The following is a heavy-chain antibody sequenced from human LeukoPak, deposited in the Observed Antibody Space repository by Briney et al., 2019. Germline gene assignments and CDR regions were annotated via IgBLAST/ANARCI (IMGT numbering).Heavy chain of an antibody. CDR3: ARNSVGYYGSGSRYYYCMDV. D-gene: IGHD3-10*01. CDR1: GGSISHYY. Sequence: SETLSLTCTVSGGSISHYYWNWIRQPPGKGLEWIGYIYYSGSTNYNPSLKSRVTISVDTSKNQFSLKLSSVTAADTAVYYCARNSVGYYGSGSRYYYCMDVWGQGTTVTVSS. CDR2: IYYSGST. J-gene: IGHJ6*02. V-gene: IGHV4-59*08.